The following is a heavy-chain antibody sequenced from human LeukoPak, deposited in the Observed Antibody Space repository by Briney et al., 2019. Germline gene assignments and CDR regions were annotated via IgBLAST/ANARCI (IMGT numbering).Heavy chain of an antibody. J-gene: IGHJ4*02. D-gene: IGHD5-18*01. CDR2: ISISTSTI. V-gene: IGHV3-48*04. CDR1: GFTFSSSS. Sequence: GGSLRLSCVASGFTFSSSSMNWVRQAPGKGPEWVSYISISTSTIYYADSVKGRFTISRDNAKNTLYLQMNSLRAEDTAVYYCASAGYSYGSYFDYWGQGTLVTVSS. CDR3: ASAGYSYGSYFDY.